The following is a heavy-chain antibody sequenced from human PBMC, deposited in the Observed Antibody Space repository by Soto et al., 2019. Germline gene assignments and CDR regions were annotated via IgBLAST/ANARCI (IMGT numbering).Heavy chain of an antibody. Sequence: QVQLRESGPGLVKPSQTLSLTCTVSGGSISSGDYYWNWIRQPPGKGLEWIGYIYYSGSNYYNPSLKNRLTISLDTSKNQFSLKRNSVTAADTAVYYCARVGAIVGANSGDYWGQGTLVTVSS. CDR1: GGSISSGDYY. J-gene: IGHJ4*02. CDR3: ARVGAIVGANSGDY. V-gene: IGHV4-30-4*01. D-gene: IGHD1-26*01. CDR2: IYYSGSN.